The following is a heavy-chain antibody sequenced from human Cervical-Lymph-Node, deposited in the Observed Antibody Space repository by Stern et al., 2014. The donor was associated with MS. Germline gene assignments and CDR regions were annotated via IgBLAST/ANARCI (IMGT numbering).Heavy chain of an antibody. CDR3: ARDPYGDHGPFDY. CDR2: IWYDGSNK. J-gene: IGHJ4*02. CDR1: GFTFSYYG. Sequence: VQLVESGGGVVQPGGSLRLSCAASGFTFSYYGMHRVRQAPGKGLEWVAVIWYDGSNKSYADSVKGRFTISRDNSQNTLYLQMNSLRDDDTSVYYCARDPYGDHGPFDYWGQGTLVTVSS. V-gene: IGHV3-33*01. D-gene: IGHD4-17*01.